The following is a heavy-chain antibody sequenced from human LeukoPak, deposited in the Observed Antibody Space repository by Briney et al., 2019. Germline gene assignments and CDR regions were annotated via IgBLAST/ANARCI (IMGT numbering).Heavy chain of an antibody. D-gene: IGHD1-26*01. Sequence: PGGSLRLSCAASGFSFDDYGMSWVRQAPGKGLEWVSGINWNGGSTGYADSVKGRFIISRDNSKNTLYLQMNSLRAEDTAVYFCAKGEGGVDYWGQGTLVTVSS. CDR3: AKGEGGVDY. V-gene: IGHV3-20*04. CDR2: INWNGGST. CDR1: GFSFDDYG. J-gene: IGHJ4*02.